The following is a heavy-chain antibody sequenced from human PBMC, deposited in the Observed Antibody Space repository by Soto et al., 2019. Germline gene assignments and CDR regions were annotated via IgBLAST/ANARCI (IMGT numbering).Heavy chain of an antibody. CDR2: IYYSGST. CDR3: ASVKNWNDFDY. D-gene: IGHD1-1*01. CDR1: GGSFTSYY. J-gene: IGHJ4*02. Sequence: SETLSITCTVSGGSFTSYYWSWIRQPPGKGLEWIGYIYYSGSTKYNPSLESRVTISLDTSENQFSLKLSSVTAADTAVYYCASVKNWNDFDYWGQGTLVTVSS. V-gene: IGHV4-59*01.